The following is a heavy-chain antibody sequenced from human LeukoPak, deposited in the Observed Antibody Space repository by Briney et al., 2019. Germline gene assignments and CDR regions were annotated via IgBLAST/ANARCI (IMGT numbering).Heavy chain of an antibody. CDR2: IIPIFGIA. Sequence: ASVKVSCKASGGTFSSYAISWVRQAPGQGLERMGRIIPIFGIANYAQKFQGRVTITADKSTSTAYMELSSLRSEDTAVYYCASGYYDSSGYSDYWGQGTLVTVSS. D-gene: IGHD3-22*01. CDR3: ASGYYDSSGYSDY. J-gene: IGHJ4*02. CDR1: GGTFSSYA. V-gene: IGHV1-69*04.